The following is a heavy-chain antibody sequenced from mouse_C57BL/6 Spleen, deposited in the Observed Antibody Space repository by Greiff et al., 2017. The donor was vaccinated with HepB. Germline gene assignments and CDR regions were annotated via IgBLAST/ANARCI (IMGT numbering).Heavy chain of an antibody. CDR1: GFTFSSYA. Sequence: EVMLVESGGGLVKPGGSLKLSCAASGFTFSSYAMSWVRQTPEKRLEWVATISDGGSYTYYPDNVKGRFTISRDNAKNNLYLQMSHLKSEDTAMYYCARVSSGTGAWFAYWGQGTLVTVSA. D-gene: IGHD4-1*01. J-gene: IGHJ3*01. V-gene: IGHV5-4*03. CDR2: ISDGGSYT. CDR3: ARVSSGTGAWFAY.